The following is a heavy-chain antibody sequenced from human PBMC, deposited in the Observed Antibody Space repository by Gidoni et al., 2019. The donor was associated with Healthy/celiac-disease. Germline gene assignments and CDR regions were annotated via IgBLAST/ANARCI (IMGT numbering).Heavy chain of an antibody. CDR3: ARGNDGYSYGPNFDY. J-gene: IGHJ4*02. CDR2: IIPILGIA. V-gene: IGHV1-69*09. Sequence: QVQLVQSGAEVKKPGSSVKVSCKASGGTFSSYAISWVRQAPGQGLEWMGRIIPILGIANYAQKCQGRVTITADKSTSTAYMELSSLRSEDTAVYYCARGNDGYSYGPNFDYWGQGTLVTVSS. CDR1: GGTFSSYA. D-gene: IGHD5-18*01.